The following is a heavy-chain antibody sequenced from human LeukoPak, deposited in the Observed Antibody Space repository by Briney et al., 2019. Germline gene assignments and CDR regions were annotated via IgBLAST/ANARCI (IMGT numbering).Heavy chain of an antibody. J-gene: IGHJ2*01. Sequence: GGSLRLSCATSGFTFSNCPMSWVRQAPGKGLEWVSSISVTTSYTYYADSVKGRFTISRDNSKKTLYLQMNSLRAEDTAVYFCAKAPVPTKKTTLIEAVVAERLTPGNWYFDLWGRGTLVTVSS. CDR2: ISVTTSYT. D-gene: IGHD3-22*01. V-gene: IGHV3-23*01. CDR3: AKAPVPTKKTTLIEAVVAERLTPGNWYFDL. CDR1: GFTFSNCP.